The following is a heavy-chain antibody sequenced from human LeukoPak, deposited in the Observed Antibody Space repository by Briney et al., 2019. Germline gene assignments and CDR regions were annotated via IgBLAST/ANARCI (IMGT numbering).Heavy chain of an antibody. J-gene: IGHJ4*02. CDR1: GYTFTSYD. D-gene: IGHD2-2*01. CDR2: MNPNRGNT. Sequence: GSSVKVSCKGSGYTFTSYDINWVRQATGQGLAWMGWMNPNRGNTGYAQKFQGRVTMTRNTSISTAYLELISLRSEDTAVYYCARVQSKGIQLLKYWGQGTLVTVSS. CDR3: ARVQSKGIQLLKY. V-gene: IGHV1-8*01.